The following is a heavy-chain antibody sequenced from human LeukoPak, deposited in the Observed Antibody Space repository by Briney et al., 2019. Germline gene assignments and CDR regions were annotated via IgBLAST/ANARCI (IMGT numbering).Heavy chain of an antibody. D-gene: IGHD3-22*01. CDR2: INPNSGGT. V-gene: IGHV1-2*02. CDR3: ARLNEEGYYYDSSGYGTLDY. Sequence: ASVKVSCKASGYTFTGYYMHWVRQAPGQGLEWMGWINPNSGGTNYAQKFQGRVTMTRDTSISTAYMELSRLRSDDTAVYYCARLNEEGYYYDSSGYGTLDYWGQGTLVTVSS. CDR1: GYTFTGYY. J-gene: IGHJ4*02.